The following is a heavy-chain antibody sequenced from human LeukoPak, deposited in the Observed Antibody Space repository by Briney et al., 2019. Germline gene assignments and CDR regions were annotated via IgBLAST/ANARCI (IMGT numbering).Heavy chain of an antibody. CDR2: ISGSGGNT. CDR1: GFTFSRNG. J-gene: IGHJ4*02. V-gene: IGHV3-23*01. CDR3: AKSGLSRFDY. D-gene: IGHD4/OR15-4a*01. Sequence: GGSLRLSCAASGFTFSRNGMTWVRQAPGKGLEWVSAISGSGGNTYYADSVKGRFTISRDNSKNTLYLQMNSLRAEDTAVYYCAKSGLSRFDYWGQGTLVTVSS.